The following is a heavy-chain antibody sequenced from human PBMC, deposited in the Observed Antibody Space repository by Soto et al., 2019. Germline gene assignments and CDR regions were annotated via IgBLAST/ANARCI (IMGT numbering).Heavy chain of an antibody. V-gene: IGHV4-59*01. CDR1: GGSISSYY. CDR2: IYYSGST. D-gene: IGHD3-22*01. Sequence: SETLSLTCTVSGGSISSYYWSWIRQPPGKGLEWIGYIYYSGSTNYNPSLKSRVTISVDTSKNQFSLKLSSVTAADTAVYYCARDQRYYPSGWFDPWGQGTLVTVSS. CDR3: ARDQRYYPSGWFDP. J-gene: IGHJ5*02.